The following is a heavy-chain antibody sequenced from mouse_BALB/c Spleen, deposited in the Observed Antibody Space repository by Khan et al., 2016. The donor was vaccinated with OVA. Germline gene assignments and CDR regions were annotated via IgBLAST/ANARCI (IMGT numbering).Heavy chain of an antibody. CDR1: GFSLTNYS. CDR2: IWSAGST. D-gene: IGHD2-4*01. V-gene: IGHV2-2*02. Sequence: QVRLQQSGPGLVQPSQSLSITCTVSGFSLTNYSVHWVRQSPGKGLEWLGVIWSAGSTAYNAAFISRLTIRKDDSRSHVFFKMNSLQPNDTAIYYCARRGYDYGRGALFAYWGQGTLVTVSA. J-gene: IGHJ3*01. CDR3: ARRGYDYGRGALFAY.